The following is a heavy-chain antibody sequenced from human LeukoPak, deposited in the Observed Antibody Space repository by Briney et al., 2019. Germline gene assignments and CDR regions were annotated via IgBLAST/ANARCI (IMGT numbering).Heavy chain of an antibody. CDR1: GFTFSSYA. CDR2: ISGSGGST. CDR3: ARSGGDDSSGYYPPHFDY. J-gene: IGHJ4*02. D-gene: IGHD3-22*01. V-gene: IGHV3-23*01. Sequence: GGSLRLSCAASGFTFSSYAMSWVRQAPGKGLEWVSAISGSGGSTYYADSVKGRFTISRDNSKNTLYLQMNSLRAEDTAVYYCARSGGDDSSGYYPPHFDYWGQGTLVTVSS.